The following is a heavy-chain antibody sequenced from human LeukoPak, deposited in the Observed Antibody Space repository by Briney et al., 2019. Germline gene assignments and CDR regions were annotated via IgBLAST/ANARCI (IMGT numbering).Heavy chain of an antibody. Sequence: GTLRLSCAASGFTFSSYSMNWVRQAPGKGLEWVSYISSSSSTIYYADSVKGRFTISRDNAKNSLYLQMNSLRAEDTAVYYCARRTYDIVVVPAAIRTDPYYYYYMDVWGKGTTVTVSS. V-gene: IGHV3-48*01. CDR3: ARRTYDIVVVPAAIRTDPYYYYYMDV. CDR2: ISSSSSTI. D-gene: IGHD2-2*02. CDR1: GFTFSSYS. J-gene: IGHJ6*03.